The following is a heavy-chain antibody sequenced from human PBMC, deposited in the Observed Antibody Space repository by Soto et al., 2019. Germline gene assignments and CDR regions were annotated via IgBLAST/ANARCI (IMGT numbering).Heavy chain of an antibody. V-gene: IGHV3-23*01. CDR3: AKGRPSGGYYYVEAFDI. D-gene: IGHD3-16*01. J-gene: IGHJ3*02. CDR1: GFTFNTYA. Sequence: RGSLLLSCASPGFTFNTYAMIWVRQAPGRGLEWVSIISDSGRSTYNADSVKGRFAISRDNSKNMLYLQMNRLRGEDTAVYFCAKGRPSGGYYYVEAFDIWGQGSMVTVS. CDR2: ISDSGRST.